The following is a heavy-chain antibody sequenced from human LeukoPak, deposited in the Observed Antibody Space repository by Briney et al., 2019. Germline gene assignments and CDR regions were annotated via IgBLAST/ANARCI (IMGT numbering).Heavy chain of an antibody. D-gene: IGHD3-22*01. CDR1: GFTVSSNY. CDR3: ARTYYYDSSGYRKEFDY. J-gene: IGHJ4*02. Sequence: GGSLRLSCAASGFTVSSNYMSWVRQAPGKGLEWVSIIYSGGTTYYADSVKGRFTISRDNSKNTLYLQMNSLRAEDTAVYYCARTYYYDSSGYRKEFDYWGQGTLVTVSS. V-gene: IGHV3-53*01. CDR2: IYSGGTT.